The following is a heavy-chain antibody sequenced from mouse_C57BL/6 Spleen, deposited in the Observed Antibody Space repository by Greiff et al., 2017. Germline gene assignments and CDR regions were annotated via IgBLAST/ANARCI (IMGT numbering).Heavy chain of an antibody. CDR3: ASHTAQGYAMDY. CDR2: IYPRSGNT. V-gene: IGHV1-81*01. J-gene: IGHJ4*01. D-gene: IGHD3-2*02. Sequence: VKLMESGAELARPGASVKLSCKASGYTFTSYGISWVKQRPGQGLEWIGEIYPRSGNTYYNEKFKGKATLTADKSSSTAYMELRSLTSEDSAVYFCASHTAQGYAMDYWGQGTSVTVSS. CDR1: GYTFTSYG.